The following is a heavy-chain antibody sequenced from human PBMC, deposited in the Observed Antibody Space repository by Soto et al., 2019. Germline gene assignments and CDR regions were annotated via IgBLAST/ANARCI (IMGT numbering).Heavy chain of an antibody. V-gene: IGHV1-18*04. CDR2: ISAYNGNT. J-gene: IGHJ5*02. CDR3: ARAERAIPFDP. Sequence: QVQLVQSGAEVKKPGASVKVSCKASGYTFTSYGISWVRQAPGQGLEWMGWISAYNGNTNYAQKLQGTVTMTTDTPTSTAYMELRSLRSDATAVYYCARAERAIPFDPWGQGTLVTVSS. CDR1: GYTFTSYG.